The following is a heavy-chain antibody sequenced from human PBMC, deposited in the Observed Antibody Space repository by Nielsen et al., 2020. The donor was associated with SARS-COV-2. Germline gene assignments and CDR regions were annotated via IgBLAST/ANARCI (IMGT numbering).Heavy chain of an antibody. CDR2: INPRDGST. CDR3: ARDRRREELATISGVRF. CDR1: GYSFTSYF. D-gene: IGHD5-24*01. V-gene: IGHV1-46*01. Sequence: ASVKVSCKASGYSFTSYFVLWVRQAPGQGLEWMGIINPRDGSTISAQKFQGRVSMTTDTSTSTVYMELSSLKSEDTAAYYCARDRRREELATISGVRFWGQGTLVIVSS. J-gene: IGHJ4*02.